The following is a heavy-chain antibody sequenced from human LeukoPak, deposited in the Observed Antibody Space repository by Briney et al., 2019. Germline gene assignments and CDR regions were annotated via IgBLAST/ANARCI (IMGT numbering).Heavy chain of an antibody. Sequence: PGGSLRLSCAASGFTFSSYAMHWVRQAPGKGLEYVSAISSNGGSTYYANSVRGRFTISRDNSKNTLYLQMGSLRAEDMAVYYCARAGWATVVTYFDYWGQGTLVTVSS. CDR2: ISSNGGST. J-gene: IGHJ4*02. CDR3: ARAGWATVVTYFDY. D-gene: IGHD4-23*01. CDR1: GFTFSSYA. V-gene: IGHV3-64*01.